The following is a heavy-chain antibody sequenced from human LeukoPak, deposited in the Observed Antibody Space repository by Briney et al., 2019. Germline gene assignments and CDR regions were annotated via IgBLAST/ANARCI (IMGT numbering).Heavy chain of an antibody. V-gene: IGHV1-2*04. D-gene: IGHD1-26*01. CDR2: INHNSGGT. J-gene: IGHJ4*02. CDR3: ARVSWEPDGYFDY. CDR1: GYTFTGYY. Sequence: ASVKVSCKASGYTFTGYYMHWVRQAPGKGLDWMGWINHNSGGTNYAQKFQGWVTMTRDTSISTAYMELSRLRSDDTAVYYCARVSWEPDGYFDYWGQGTLVTVSS.